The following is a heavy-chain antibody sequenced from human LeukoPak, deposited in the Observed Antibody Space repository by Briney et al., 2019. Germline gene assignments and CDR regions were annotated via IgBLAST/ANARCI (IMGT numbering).Heavy chain of an antibody. CDR2: IRSKAYGGTT. Sequence: GGSLRLSCTASGFTFGDYAMSWVRQAPGKGLEWVGFIRSKAYGGTTEYAASAKGRFTISRDDSKSIAYLQMNSLKTEDTAVYYCTRYTVGMDYWGQGTLVTVSS. V-gene: IGHV3-49*04. CDR3: TRYTVGMDY. J-gene: IGHJ4*02. D-gene: IGHD4-17*01. CDR1: GFTFGDYA.